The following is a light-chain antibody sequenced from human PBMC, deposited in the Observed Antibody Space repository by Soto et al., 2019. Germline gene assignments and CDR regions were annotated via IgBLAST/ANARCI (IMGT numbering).Light chain of an antibody. J-gene: IGKJ5*01. CDR2: AAS. CDR1: QGLSSW. Sequence: DIQLTQSPSSVSASVGDRVTITCRASQGLSSWLAWYQQKPGKAPKLLIYAASTLQSGVPSRFSGSGSGTDFTLTIISLQPEDFATYYCQQANIFPITFGQGTRLEIK. V-gene: IGKV1D-12*01. CDR3: QQANIFPIT.